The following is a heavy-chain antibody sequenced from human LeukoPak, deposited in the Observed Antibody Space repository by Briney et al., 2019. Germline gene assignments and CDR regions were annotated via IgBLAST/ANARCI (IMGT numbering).Heavy chain of an antibody. CDR3: TREYGDKGVLDV. Sequence: ASVKVSCKASGYTFTSYGISWVRQAPGQGLEWMGWISAYNGNTNSAQKLQGRVTMTTDTSTSTAYMELRSLRSDDTAVYYCTREYGDKGVLDVWGKGTTVTVSS. CDR2: ISAYNGNT. D-gene: IGHD4-17*01. CDR1: GYTFTSYG. J-gene: IGHJ6*04. V-gene: IGHV1-18*04.